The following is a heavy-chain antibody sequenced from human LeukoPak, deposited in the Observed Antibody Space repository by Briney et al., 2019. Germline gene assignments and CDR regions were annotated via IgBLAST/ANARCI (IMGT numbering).Heavy chain of an antibody. V-gene: IGHV3-23*01. J-gene: IGHJ4*02. D-gene: IGHD4-17*01. CDR1: GFRFSSYA. Sequence: GGSLRLSCAASGFRFSSYAMSWVRQAPGKGLEWVSSISGGGETTYYADSARGRFTISRDNSQNTLYLQMNSLRAEDTAVYYCARDYADYVGYFFFDYWGQGTLVTVSS. CDR3: ARDYADYVGYFFFDY. CDR2: ISGGGETT.